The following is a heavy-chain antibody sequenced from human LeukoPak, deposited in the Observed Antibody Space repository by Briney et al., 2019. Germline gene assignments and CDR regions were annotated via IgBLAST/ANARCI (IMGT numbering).Heavy chain of an antibody. CDR3: ARGGDTAMVNFYYYYYYMDV. CDR2: ISYDGSNK. CDR1: GFTFSSYA. J-gene: IGHJ6*03. Sequence: GGSLRLSCAASGFTFSSYAMHWVRQAPGKGLEWVAVISYDGSNKYYADSVKSRFTISRDNSKNTLYLQMNSLRAEDTAVSYCARGGDTAMVNFYYYYYYMDVWGKGTTVTISS. V-gene: IGHV3-30*04. D-gene: IGHD5-18*01.